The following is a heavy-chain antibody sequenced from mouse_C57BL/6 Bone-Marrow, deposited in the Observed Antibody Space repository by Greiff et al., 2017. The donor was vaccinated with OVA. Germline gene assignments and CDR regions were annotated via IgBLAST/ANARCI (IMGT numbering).Heavy chain of an antibody. Sequence: VQLQQSGAELARPGASVKLSCKASGYTFTSYGISWVKQRTGQGLEWIGEIYPRSGNTYYNEKFKGKATLTADKSSITAYMELRSLTSEDSAVYFCARRDNYYGSRKYYYAMDYWGQGTSVTVSS. D-gene: IGHD1-1*01. V-gene: IGHV1-81*01. CDR2: IYPRSGNT. CDR3: ARRDNYYGSRKYYYAMDY. CDR1: GYTFTSYG. J-gene: IGHJ4*01.